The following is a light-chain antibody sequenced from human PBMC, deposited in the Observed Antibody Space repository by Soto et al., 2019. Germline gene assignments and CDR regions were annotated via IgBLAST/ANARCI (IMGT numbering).Light chain of an antibody. CDR3: SSYTISSLW. J-gene: IGLJ1*01. V-gene: IGLV2-14*01. CDR1: TSDVGSYNY. Sequence: QSALTQPASVSGSPGQSITISCTGTTSDVGSYNYVSWYQQHPGKAPKLMIYEVSNRPSGVSNRFSGSKSGNTASLTISGLQAEEEADYYCSSYTISSLWFGTGTKLTVL. CDR2: EVS.